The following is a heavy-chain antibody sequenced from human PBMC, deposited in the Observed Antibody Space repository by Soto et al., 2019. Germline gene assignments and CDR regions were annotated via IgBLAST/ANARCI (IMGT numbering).Heavy chain of an antibody. Sequence: SETLSLTCTVSGGSISSYYWSWIRQPPGKGLEWIGYIYYSGSTNYNPSLKSRVTISVDTSKNQFSLKLSSVTAADTAVYYCARHKRDTAMAPDYWGQGTLVTVSS. CDR2: IYYSGST. CDR1: GGSISSYY. CDR3: ARHKRDTAMAPDY. V-gene: IGHV4-59*01. J-gene: IGHJ4*02. D-gene: IGHD5-18*01.